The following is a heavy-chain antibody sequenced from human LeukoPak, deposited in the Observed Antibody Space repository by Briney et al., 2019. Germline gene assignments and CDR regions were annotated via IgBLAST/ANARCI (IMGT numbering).Heavy chain of an antibody. J-gene: IGHJ5*02. CDR2: ISNNGNT. D-gene: IGHD4-17*01. CDR3: ARGGKTTVTPQNWSDP. CDR1: GGPISSGRYH. Sequence: PSETLSLTCTVSGGPISSGRYHWGWIRQSPGKGLEWIGSISNNGNTYYNPSLKSRVTISVDTSKSQFSLKVTSVSAADTAVYYCARGGKTTVTPQNWSDPWGQGTLVTVSS. V-gene: IGHV4-39*01.